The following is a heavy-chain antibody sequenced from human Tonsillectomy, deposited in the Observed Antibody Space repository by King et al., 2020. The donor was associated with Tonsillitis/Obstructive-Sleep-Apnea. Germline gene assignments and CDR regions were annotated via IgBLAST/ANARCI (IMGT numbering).Heavy chain of an antibody. J-gene: IGHJ4*02. CDR1: GFTFSSYW. V-gene: IGHV3-7*01. CDR2: IKQDGSEQ. CDR3: ARGPSTVFGGAAPFFDY. Sequence: VQLVESGGGLVQPGGSLRLSCAASGFTFSSYWMSWVRQAPGKGLEWVANIKQDGSEQYYVDSVKGRFTISRDNAKNSLYLQMNRLRAEDTAVYYCARGPSTVFGGAAPFFDYWGQGTLVTVSS. D-gene: IGHD3-3*01.